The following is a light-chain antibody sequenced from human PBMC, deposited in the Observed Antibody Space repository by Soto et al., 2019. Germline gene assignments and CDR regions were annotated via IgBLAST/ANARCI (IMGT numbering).Light chain of an antibody. V-gene: IGKV1-5*03. J-gene: IGKJ2*01. CDR1: QSISRW. CDR2: QAS. Sequence: DIQMTQSPSTLSASVGARVTITCRASQSISRWLAWYQQKPGKAPKLLIYQASSLESGVTSRFSGSGSGTELTLTISILPHDDFATYYCQQYNGYSGYTFGQGTTLEIK. CDR3: QQYNGYSGYT.